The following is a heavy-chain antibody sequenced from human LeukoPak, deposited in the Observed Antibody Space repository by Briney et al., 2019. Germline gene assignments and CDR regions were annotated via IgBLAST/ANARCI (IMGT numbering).Heavy chain of an antibody. Sequence: SQTLSLTCTVSGGSISSGDYYWSWIRQPPGKGLEWIGYIYYSGSTYYNPSLKSRVTISVDTSRNQFSLKLSSVTAADTAVYYCARSYCSSTGCYKFDYWGQGTLVTVSS. J-gene: IGHJ4*02. CDR1: GGSISSGDYY. CDR3: ARSYCSSTGCYKFDY. D-gene: IGHD2-2*02. CDR2: IYYSGST. V-gene: IGHV4-30-4*01.